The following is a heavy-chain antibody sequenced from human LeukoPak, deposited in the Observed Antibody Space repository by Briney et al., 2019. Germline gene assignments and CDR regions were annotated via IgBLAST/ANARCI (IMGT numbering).Heavy chain of an antibody. CDR1: GFTFSSYA. V-gene: IGHV3-23*01. Sequence: GGSLRLSCAASGFTFSSYAMSWVRQAPGKGLEWVSAISGSGGSTYYADSVKGRFTISRDNSKNTLYLQMNSLRAEDTAVYYCAKDRISYYDSSGYLGVFACWGQGTLVTVSS. D-gene: IGHD3-22*01. J-gene: IGHJ4*02. CDR2: ISGSGGST. CDR3: AKDRISYYDSSGYLGVFAC.